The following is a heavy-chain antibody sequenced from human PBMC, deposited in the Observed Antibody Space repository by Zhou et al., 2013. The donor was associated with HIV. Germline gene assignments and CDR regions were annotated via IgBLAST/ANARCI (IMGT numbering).Heavy chain of an antibody. V-gene: IGHV1-69*12. D-gene: IGHD3-22*01. J-gene: IGHJ4*02. CDR3: ARDKGFFDSGGYPIFDY. CDR1: GGTFNSNG. Sequence: QVHLVQSGAEVKKAGSSVRVSCKTAGGTFNSNGVSWVRHAPGQGLEWMGGIIPSSGTVNFAQKFQDRVILTADASTSTVYMDLSRLTSEDTAVYYCARDKGFFDSGGYPIFDYWGQGTQVTVSS. CDR2: IIPSSGTV.